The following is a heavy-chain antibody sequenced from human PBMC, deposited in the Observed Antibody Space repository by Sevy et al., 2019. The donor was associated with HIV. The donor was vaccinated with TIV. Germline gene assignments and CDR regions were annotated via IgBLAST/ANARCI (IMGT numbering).Heavy chain of an antibody. CDR3: ARDLRVIVAIGLDY. V-gene: IGHV1-2*02. CDR1: GYTFTGYY. J-gene: IGHJ4*02. CDR2: INPNSGGT. D-gene: IGHD5-12*01. Sequence: ASVKVSCKASGYTFTGYYMHWVRQAPGQGLEWMGWINPNSGGTNYAQKFQGRVTMTRDTSISTAYMELSRMRSDDTAVYYCARDLRVIVAIGLDYWGQGTLVTVSS.